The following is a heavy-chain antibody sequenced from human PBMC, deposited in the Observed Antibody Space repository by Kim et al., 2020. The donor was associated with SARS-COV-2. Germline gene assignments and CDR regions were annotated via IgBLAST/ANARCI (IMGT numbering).Heavy chain of an antibody. CDR1: GFTFSDYY. Sequence: GGSLRLSCAASGFTFSDYYMSWIRQAPGKGLEWVSYISSSSSYTNYADSVKGRFTISRDNAKNSLYLQMNSLRAEDTAVYYCARGAINGYSSGWGFDYWGQGTLVTVSS. V-gene: IGHV3-11*05. D-gene: IGHD6-19*01. CDR3: ARGAINGYSSGWGFDY. CDR2: ISSSSSYT. J-gene: IGHJ4*02.